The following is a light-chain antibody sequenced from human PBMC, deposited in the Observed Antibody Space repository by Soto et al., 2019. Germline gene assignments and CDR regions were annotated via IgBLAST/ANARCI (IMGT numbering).Light chain of an antibody. CDR2: DAS. CDR3: QQRSNWPPYT. J-gene: IGKJ2*01. Sequence: EIVLTQSPATLSLSPGERATLSCRASHSVSDYLAWYQQKPGQAPRLLIYDASNRATGIPARFSGSGSGTDFTLTISSLEPEDFGVYYCQQRSNWPPYTFGQGTKLEIK. CDR1: HSVSDY. V-gene: IGKV3-11*01.